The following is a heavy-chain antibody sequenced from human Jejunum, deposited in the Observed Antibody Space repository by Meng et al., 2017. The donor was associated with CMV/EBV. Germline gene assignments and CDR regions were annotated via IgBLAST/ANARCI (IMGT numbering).Heavy chain of an antibody. V-gene: IGHV3-30-3*01. J-gene: IGHJ4*02. Sequence: ASGFTFSNYALRWVRQAPGKGLECVTVMSYDGSNKYYAASVKGRFTISRDSSKNTLYLQMDSLRPEDTAVYYCAREDDYRNYFDYWGQGTLVTVSS. CDR2: MSYDGSNK. CDR3: AREDDYRNYFDY. D-gene: IGHD4-11*01. CDR1: GFTFSNYA.